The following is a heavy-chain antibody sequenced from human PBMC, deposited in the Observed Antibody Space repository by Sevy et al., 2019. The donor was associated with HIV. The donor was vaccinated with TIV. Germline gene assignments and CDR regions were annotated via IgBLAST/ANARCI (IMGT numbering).Heavy chain of an antibody. Sequence: GGSLRLSCAASGFTFSTHAMHWVRQAPGKGLEWGAIISYDGNIEYYPDSVKGRFTISRDDSKNTLYLQMNSLRSEDTALYYCARDLGYESTGYLPLFDNWGQGTLVTVSS. CDR3: ARDLGYESTGYLPLFDN. CDR2: ISYDGNIE. CDR1: GFTFSTHA. V-gene: IGHV3-30-3*01. D-gene: IGHD3-22*01. J-gene: IGHJ4*02.